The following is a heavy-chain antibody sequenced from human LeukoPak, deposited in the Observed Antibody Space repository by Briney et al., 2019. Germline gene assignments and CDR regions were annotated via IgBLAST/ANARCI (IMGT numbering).Heavy chain of an antibody. CDR2: ISSSGVST. D-gene: IGHD6-19*01. J-gene: IGHJ4*02. V-gene: IGHV3-23*01. CDR1: GFTFSNYA. Sequence: GGSLSLSCAASGFTFSNYAMNWVRQPPGKGLEWVSAISSSGVSTYYADSVKGRFTISRDNSKNTLYLQMNSLRAEDTAVYYCAKPAISSRGWYYDYWGQGTLVTVSS. CDR3: AKPAISSRGWYYDY.